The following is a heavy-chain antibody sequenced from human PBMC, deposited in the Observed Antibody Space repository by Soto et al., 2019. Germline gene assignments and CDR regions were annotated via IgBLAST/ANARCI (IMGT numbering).Heavy chain of an antibody. CDR2: INVANGDT. CDR3: ARKDYYGASIYYFDH. CDR1: GYTFTAYP. V-gene: IGHV1-3*01. Sequence: QVQLVQSGAEVKKPGASVKVSCKASGYTFTAYPMHWVRQAPGQRLEWMGWINVANGDTGYSQKFQGRVTVTRDTSASTVYMELSSLTSEDTAVYYCARKDYYGASIYYFDHWGQGTLVTVSS. D-gene: IGHD3-10*01. J-gene: IGHJ4*02.